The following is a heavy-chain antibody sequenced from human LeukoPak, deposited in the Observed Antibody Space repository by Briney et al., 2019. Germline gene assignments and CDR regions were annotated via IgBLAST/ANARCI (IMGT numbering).Heavy chain of an antibody. V-gene: IGHV1-8*01. CDR1: GYTFTSYD. Sequence: ASVNVSCKASGYTFTSYDINWVRQATGRGLEWMGWMNPNSGNTGYAQKFQGRVTMTRNTSISTAYMELSSLRSEDTAVYYCAADRNYYGMDVWGQGTTVTVSS. D-gene: IGHD2-15*01. J-gene: IGHJ6*02. CDR3: AADRNYYGMDV. CDR2: MNPNSGNT.